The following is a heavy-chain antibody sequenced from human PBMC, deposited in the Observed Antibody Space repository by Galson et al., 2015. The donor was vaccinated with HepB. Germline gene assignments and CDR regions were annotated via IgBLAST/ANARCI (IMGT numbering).Heavy chain of an antibody. J-gene: IGHJ5*02. CDR1: GFTFSSYW. CDR3: ARGGETYGDYVNDWFDP. Sequence: SLRLSCAASGFTFSSYWMSWVRQAPGKGLEWVANIKQDGSEKYYVDSVKGRFTISRDNAKNSLYLQMNSLRAEDTAVYYCARGGETYGDYVNDWFDPWGQGTLVTVSS. D-gene: IGHD4-17*01. CDR2: IKQDGSEK. V-gene: IGHV3-7*04.